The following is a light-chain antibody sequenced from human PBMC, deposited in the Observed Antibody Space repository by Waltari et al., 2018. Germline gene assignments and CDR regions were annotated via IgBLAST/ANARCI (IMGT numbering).Light chain of an antibody. V-gene: IGKV1-39*01. CDR3: QQSHSLPRT. CDR1: QSISSS. CDR2: DAS. J-gene: IGKJ1*01. Sequence: DIQMTQSPSSLSASVGDRVTIPCRASQSISSSLYWYQQKPGKVPKLLISDASSLQSGVPSRFSGSGSGTDFTLTISSLQPEDLATYYCQQSHSLPRTFGQGTKVEIK.